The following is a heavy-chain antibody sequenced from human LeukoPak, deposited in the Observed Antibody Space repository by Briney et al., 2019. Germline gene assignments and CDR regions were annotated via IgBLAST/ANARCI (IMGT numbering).Heavy chain of an antibody. V-gene: IGHV1-8*03. CDR1: GYTFTSFD. J-gene: IGHJ4*02. CDR3: ARAPSPYYYDSRAYYSDY. CDR2: MNPYTHKT. Sequence: ASVKVSCKTSGYTFTSFDINWVRQATGQGLEWLGWMNPYTHKTGYAQKFQGRVTFTGDTSIRTAYMEVSNLTSEDTAVYYCARAPSPYYYDSRAYYSDYWGQGTLVTVSS. D-gene: IGHD3-22*01.